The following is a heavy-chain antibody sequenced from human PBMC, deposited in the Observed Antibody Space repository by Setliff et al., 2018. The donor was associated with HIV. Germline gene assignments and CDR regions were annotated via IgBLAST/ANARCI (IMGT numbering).Heavy chain of an antibody. CDR1: GGSVSSSSYF. D-gene: IGHD3-22*01. J-gene: IGHJ4*02. CDR3: AGTPGTHYYDRSANFHYFDY. CDR2: IYYSGTT. V-gene: IGHV4-39*02. Sequence: ASETLSLTCTVSGGSVSSSSYFWGWIRQPPGTGLEWIGNIYYSGTTFYNPSLKSRVSISVDTSTDHFSLKLSSVTAADTAVYYCAGTPGTHYYDRSANFHYFDYWGQGALVTVSS.